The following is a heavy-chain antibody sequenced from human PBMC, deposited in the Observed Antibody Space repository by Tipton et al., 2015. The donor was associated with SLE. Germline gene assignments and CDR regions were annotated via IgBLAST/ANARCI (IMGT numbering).Heavy chain of an antibody. CDR1: GGSISSHY. CDR3: ASGEGATYYDFWSGYHYAFDI. CDR2: IYYSGST. D-gene: IGHD3-3*01. J-gene: IGHJ3*02. Sequence: TLSLTCTVSGGSISSHYWSWIRQPPGKGLEWIGYIYYSGSTNYNPSLKSRVTISVDTSKNQFSLKLSSVTAADTAVYYCASGEGATYYDFWSGYHYAFDIWGQGTMVTVSS. V-gene: IGHV4-59*08.